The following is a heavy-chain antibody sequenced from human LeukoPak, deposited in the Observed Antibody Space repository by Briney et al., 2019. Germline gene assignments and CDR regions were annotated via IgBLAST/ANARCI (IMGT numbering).Heavy chain of an antibody. Sequence: SETLSLTCAVYGGPFSGYYWSWIRQPPGKGLEWIGEINHSGSTNYNPSLKSRVTISVDTSKNQFSLKLSSVTAADTAVYYCARGPREYPFDYWGQGTLVTVSS. CDR2: INHSGST. CDR1: GGPFSGYY. CDR3: ARGPREYPFDY. V-gene: IGHV4-34*01. D-gene: IGHD6-6*01. J-gene: IGHJ4*02.